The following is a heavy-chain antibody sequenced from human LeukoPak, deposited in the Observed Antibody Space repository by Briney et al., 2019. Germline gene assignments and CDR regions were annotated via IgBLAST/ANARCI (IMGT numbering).Heavy chain of an antibody. CDR1: GFTFSSFA. D-gene: IGHD6-19*01. J-gene: IGHJ4*02. Sequence: GGTLRLSCAASGFTFSSFAMTWVRLAPGKGLEWVSSIVGIPGTTYYADSVKGRFIISRDNSRDTLYLQMNSLRAEDTAVYYCAKEPAAERQWVVLPFDYWGQGTLVTVSS. V-gene: IGHV3-23*01. CDR3: AKEPAAERQWVVLPFDY. CDR2: IVGIPGTT.